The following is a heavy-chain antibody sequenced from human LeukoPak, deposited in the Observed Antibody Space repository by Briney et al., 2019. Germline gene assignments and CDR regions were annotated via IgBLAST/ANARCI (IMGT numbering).Heavy chain of an antibody. CDR2: IYSGGST. D-gene: IGHD3-16*01. Sequence: GGSLGLSCAASGFTVSGNYMAWVRQAPGKGLEWVSVIYSGGSTYYAVSVRGRFTVSRDNSKNTLYLQMNTLRAEDTAVYYCARGGTYWYFDLWGRGTLVTVSS. CDR3: ARGGTYWYFDL. CDR1: GFTVSGNY. V-gene: IGHV3-66*01. J-gene: IGHJ2*01.